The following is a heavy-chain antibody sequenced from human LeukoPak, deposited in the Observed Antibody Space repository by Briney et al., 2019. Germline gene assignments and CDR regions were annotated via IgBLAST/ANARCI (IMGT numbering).Heavy chain of an antibody. D-gene: IGHD3-10*01. V-gene: IGHV4-39*07. Sequence: SSETLSLTCTVSGGSISSSRHFWGWIRQPPGKGLEWIGSMFYTGTPFYSPSFKSRITISVDTSNNQFSLTLRSVTAADTAVYYCARDPGYYGSGTRGAFDIWGQGTMVTVSS. CDR1: GGSISSSRHF. CDR3: ARDPGYYGSGTRGAFDI. CDR2: MFYTGTP. J-gene: IGHJ3*02.